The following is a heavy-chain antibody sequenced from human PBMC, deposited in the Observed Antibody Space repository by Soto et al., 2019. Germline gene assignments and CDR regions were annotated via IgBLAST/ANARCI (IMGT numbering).Heavy chain of an antibody. Sequence: PXGCLGLSCTACGFGVSNSGVQGVRQTPGKGLEWVALISFDGDKYYVDSVKGRFTISRDNPTNTVYLQMNRLRPEDTGVYYCAGDYARGWCQLWAQGTLVTVSS. CDR1: GFGVSNSG. J-gene: IGHJ4*02. V-gene: IGHV3-30*03. CDR3: AGDYARGWCQL. CDR2: ISFDGDK. D-gene: IGHD2-8*02.